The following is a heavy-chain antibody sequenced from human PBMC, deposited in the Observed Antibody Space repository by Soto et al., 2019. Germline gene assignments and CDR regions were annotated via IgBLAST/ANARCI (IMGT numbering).Heavy chain of an antibody. CDR1: GFTFGDYA. J-gene: IGHJ4*02. Sequence: GGSLRLSCTASGFTFGDYAMSWFRQAPGKGLEWVGFIRSKAYGGTTEYAASVKGRFTISRDDSKSIAYLQMNSLKTEDTAVYYCTRGRAMVRGVIITQYYFDYWGQGTLVTVSS. CDR2: IRSKAYGGTT. V-gene: IGHV3-49*03. CDR3: TRGRAMVRGVIITQYYFDY. D-gene: IGHD3-10*01.